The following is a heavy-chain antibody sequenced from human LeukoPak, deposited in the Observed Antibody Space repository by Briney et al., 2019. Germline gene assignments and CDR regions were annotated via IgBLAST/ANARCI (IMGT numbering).Heavy chain of an antibody. D-gene: IGHD2-2*03. CDR1: GYSFPTYW. Sequence: GESLKTSCKGSGYSFPTYWIAWVRQMPGKGLEWMGIIYPDESNIRYSPSFQGQVTISADKSISTVYLQWSSLKASDTAMYYCARPPSRGYSSSFEYWGQGTLVTVSS. CDR2: IYPDESNI. J-gene: IGHJ4*02. V-gene: IGHV5-51*01. CDR3: ARPPSRGYSSSFEY.